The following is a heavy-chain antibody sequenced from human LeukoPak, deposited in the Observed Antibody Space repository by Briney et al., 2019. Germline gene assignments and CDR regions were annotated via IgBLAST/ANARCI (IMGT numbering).Heavy chain of an antibody. V-gene: IGHV3-23*01. J-gene: IGHJ4*02. CDR3: AKDAAYYYDSSGYFDY. CDR2: ISDGGGNT. D-gene: IGHD3-22*01. Sequence: GGSLRLPCAASGFTFSSYAMSWVRQAPGKGLEWVSAISDGGGNTYYADSVKGRFTISRDNSKNTLYLQMNSLRAEDTAVYYCAKDAAYYYDSSGYFDYWGQGTLVTVSS. CDR1: GFTFSSYA.